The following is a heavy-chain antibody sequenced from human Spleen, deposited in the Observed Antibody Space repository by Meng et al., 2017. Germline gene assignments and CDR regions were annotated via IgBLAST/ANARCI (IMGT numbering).Heavy chain of an antibody. V-gene: IGHV3-21*01. CDR3: ARVAAYSSGWYSFDAFDI. CDR2: ISSSSSYI. J-gene: IGHJ3*02. D-gene: IGHD6-19*01. Sequence: GGSLRLSCAASGFTFSSYSMNWVRQAPGKGLEWVSSISSSSSYIYYADSVKGRFTISRDNAKNSLYLQMNSLRADDTAMYYCARVAAYSSGWYSFDAFDIWGQGTMVTVSS. CDR1: GFTFSSYS.